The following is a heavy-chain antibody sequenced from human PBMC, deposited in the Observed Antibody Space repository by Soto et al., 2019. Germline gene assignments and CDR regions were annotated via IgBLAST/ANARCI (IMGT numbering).Heavy chain of an antibody. Sequence: PSETLSLTCAVSGGSISSGGYSWSWIRQPPGKGLEWIGYIYHSGSTYYNPSLKSRVTISVDRSKNQFSLKLSSVSAADTAVYYCARVSTMVRNFDYWGQGTLATAPQ. J-gene: IGHJ4*02. CDR2: IYHSGST. CDR3: ARVSTMVRNFDY. V-gene: IGHV4-30-2*01. D-gene: IGHD3-10*01. CDR1: GGSISSGGYS.